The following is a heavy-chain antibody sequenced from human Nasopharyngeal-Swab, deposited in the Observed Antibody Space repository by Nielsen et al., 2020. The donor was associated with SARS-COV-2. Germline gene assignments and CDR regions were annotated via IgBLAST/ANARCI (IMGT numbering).Heavy chain of an antibody. V-gene: IGHV3-13*01. CDR3: ARAGGGYSYADY. D-gene: IGHD5-18*01. CDR2: IDT. Sequence: GESLKISCAASGFTFSIYDMHWVRQATGKSLEWVSVIDTYYPDSVKGRFTISRENAKNSLHLQVNSLRVGGTTVYYCARAGGGYSYADYWGQGTLVTVSS. CDR1: GFTFSIYD. J-gene: IGHJ4*02.